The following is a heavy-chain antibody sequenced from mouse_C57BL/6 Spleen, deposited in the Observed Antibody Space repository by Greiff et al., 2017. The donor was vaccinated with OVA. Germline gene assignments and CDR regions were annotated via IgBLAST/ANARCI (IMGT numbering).Heavy chain of an antibody. J-gene: IGHJ2*01. CDR1: GFTFSDYG. V-gene: IGHV5-17*01. Sequence: EVLLVESGGGLVKPGGSLKLSCAASGFTFSDYGMHWVRQAPEKGLEWVAYISSGSSTIYYADTVKGRFTISRDNAKNTLFLQMTSLRSEDTAMYYCARKLGVGVYLDYWGQGTTLTVSS. CDR3: ARKLGVGVYLDY. D-gene: IGHD4-1*01. CDR2: ISSGSSTI.